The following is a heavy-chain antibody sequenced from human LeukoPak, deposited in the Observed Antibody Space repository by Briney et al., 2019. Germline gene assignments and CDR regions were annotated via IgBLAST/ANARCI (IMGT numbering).Heavy chain of an antibody. CDR3: ARVTVTTALFDY. V-gene: IGHV4-31*03. D-gene: IGHD4-17*01. CDR1: GGSISSGGYY. J-gene: IGHJ4*02. Sequence: SQTLSLTCTVSGGSISSGGYYWSWIRQHPRKGLEWIGYIYYSGSTYYNPSLKSRVTISVDTSKNQFSLKLSSVTAADTAVYYCARVTVTTALFDYWGQGTLVTVSS. CDR2: IYYSGST.